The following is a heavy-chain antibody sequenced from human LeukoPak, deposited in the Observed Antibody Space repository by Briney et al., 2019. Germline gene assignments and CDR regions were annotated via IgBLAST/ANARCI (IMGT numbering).Heavy chain of an antibody. CDR3: AKDSRRSYYYDSSGYGD. CDR2: IWYDGSNK. J-gene: IGHJ4*02. D-gene: IGHD3-22*01. V-gene: IGHV3-33*06. Sequence: PGGSLRLSCAASGFTFSSYGMRWVRQAPGKGLEWVAVIWYDGSNKYYADSVKGRFTISRDNSKNTLYLQMNSLRAEDTAVYYCAKDSRRSYYYDSSGYGDWGQGTLVTVSS. CDR1: GFTFSSYG.